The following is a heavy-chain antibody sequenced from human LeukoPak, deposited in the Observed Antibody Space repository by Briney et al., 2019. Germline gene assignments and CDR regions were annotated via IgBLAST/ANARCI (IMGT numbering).Heavy chain of an antibody. J-gene: IGHJ5*02. Sequence: SVTVTFKSSGYTFTIYGIGWVRQAPGQGLEWMGWISTYNGNTNYAHELQGRVTMTTDTSPSTAYMAVRRVRYDETAVYYCARRREVGAFDPWGQGTLVTVSS. D-gene: IGHD1-26*01. V-gene: IGHV1-18*01. CDR2: ISTYNGNT. CDR3: ARRREVGAFDP. CDR1: GYTFTIYG.